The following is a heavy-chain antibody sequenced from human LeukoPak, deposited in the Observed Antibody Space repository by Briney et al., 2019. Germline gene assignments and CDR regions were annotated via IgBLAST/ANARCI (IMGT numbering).Heavy chain of an antibody. D-gene: IGHD3-9*01. CDR2: ITGSGGNT. J-gene: IGHJ4*02. CDR3: AKWGDYDVLTGYYVSDY. Sequence: PGASLRLSCAASGFTFSNYAMSWVRQAPGKGLEWVSAITGSGGNTYYADSVKGRSTISRDNSKNTLYLQMNSLRAEDTAVYYCAKWGDYDVLTGYYVSDYWGQGTLVTVSS. CDR1: GFTFSNYA. V-gene: IGHV3-23*01.